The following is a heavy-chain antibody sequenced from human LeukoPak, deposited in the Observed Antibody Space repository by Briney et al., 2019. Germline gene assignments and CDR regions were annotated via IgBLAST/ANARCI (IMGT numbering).Heavy chain of an antibody. CDR2: INPNSGGT. J-gene: IGHJ4*02. CDR1: GYTFTGYY. Sequence: ASVKVSCKASGYTFTGYYMHWVRQAPGQGLEWMGWINPNSGGTNYAQKFQGRVTMTRGTSISTAYMGLSRLRSDDTAVYYCARVRGGGYFDYWGQGTLVTVSS. D-gene: IGHD3-16*01. CDR3: ARVRGGGYFDY. V-gene: IGHV1-2*02.